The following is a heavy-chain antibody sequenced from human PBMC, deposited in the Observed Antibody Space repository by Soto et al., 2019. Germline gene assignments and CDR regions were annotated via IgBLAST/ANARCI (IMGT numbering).Heavy chain of an antibody. CDR3: ARSDGRY. J-gene: IGHJ4*02. CDR1: GGSISSYY. V-gene: IGHV4-59*01. CDR2: IYYSGST. Sequence: SETLSLTCTVSGGSISSYYWSWIRQPPGKGLEWIGYIYYSGSTNYNPSLKSRVTISVDTSKNQFSLKLSSVTAADTAVYYCARSDGRYWGRGTLVTVSS.